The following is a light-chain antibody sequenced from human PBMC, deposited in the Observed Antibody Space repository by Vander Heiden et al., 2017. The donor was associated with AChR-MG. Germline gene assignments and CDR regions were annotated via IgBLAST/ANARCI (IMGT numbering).Light chain of an antibody. CDR3: QSYDSSLSGWV. Sequence: QSLPTHPPSVSRAPGAPVTTSCTGSSSYIGAGYDVHWYQQLPGTAPKLLIYGSGNRPSGVPDRFSSSTSGTSAYLAISGLQAEDEADYYCQSYDSSLSGWVFGGGTKLTGL. CDR2: GSG. J-gene: IGLJ3*02. V-gene: IGLV1-40*01. CDR1: SSYIGAGYD.